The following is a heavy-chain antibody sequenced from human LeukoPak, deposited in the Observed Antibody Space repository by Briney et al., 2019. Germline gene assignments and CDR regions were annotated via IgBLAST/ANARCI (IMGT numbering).Heavy chain of an antibody. Sequence: GGSLRLSCAASGFTVNSNYMSWVRQAPGKGLEWVSVIYSGGSTYYADSVKGRFTISRDNAKNSLYLQMNSLRAEDTAVYYCARRYTTGTTRMNDYWGQGTLVTVSS. CDR2: IYSGGST. V-gene: IGHV3-53*01. CDR3: ARRYTTGTTRMNDY. J-gene: IGHJ4*02. D-gene: IGHD1-1*01. CDR1: GFTVNSNY.